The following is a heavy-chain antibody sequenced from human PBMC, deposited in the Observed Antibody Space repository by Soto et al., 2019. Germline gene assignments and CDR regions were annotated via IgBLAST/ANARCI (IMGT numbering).Heavy chain of an antibody. J-gene: IGHJ4*02. CDR1: GGSISSGDYY. Sequence: SETLCLTCTVAGGSISSGDYYWSWIRQPPGKGLEWIGSIYYSGSTDYNPSLKSRVTKSVDTSKNQFSLKLSSVTAADTAVYYCARDLATVRAFDYWGQGTLVTVSS. D-gene: IGHD4-17*01. CDR2: IYYSGST. CDR3: ARDLATVRAFDY. V-gene: IGHV4-30-4*01.